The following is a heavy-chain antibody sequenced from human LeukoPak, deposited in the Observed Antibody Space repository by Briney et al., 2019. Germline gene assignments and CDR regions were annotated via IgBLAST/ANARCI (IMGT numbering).Heavy chain of an antibody. D-gene: IGHD6-19*01. CDR3: ARTLYGSSTIAVAGTPFFDY. V-gene: IGHV4-4*07. CDR2: IYTSGST. Sequence: SETLSLTCTVSGGSISSYYWSWIRQPAGKGLEWIGRIYTSGSTNYNPSLKSRVTMSVDTSKNQFSLKLSSVTAADTAVYYCARTLYGSSTIAVAGTPFFDYWGQGTLVTVSS. CDR1: GGSISSYY. J-gene: IGHJ4*02.